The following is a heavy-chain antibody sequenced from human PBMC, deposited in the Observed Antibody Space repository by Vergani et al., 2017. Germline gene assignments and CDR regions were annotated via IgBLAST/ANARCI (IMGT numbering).Heavy chain of an antibody. CDR3: ARVNTETNGHLYYYYYMDV. D-gene: IGHD4-11*01. J-gene: IGHJ6*03. V-gene: IGHV4-34*01. CDR1: GWSFTSYH. Sequence: QVQLQQWGGGLLKPSETLSLTCVVNGWSFTSYHWTWIRQSPGEGLEWVGDIDHTGRPDYNPSLKSRLTMSEDKSRNQFSLTLNSVTATDTAIYFCARVNTETNGHLYYYYYMDVWGQGTAVTVS. CDR2: IDHTGRP.